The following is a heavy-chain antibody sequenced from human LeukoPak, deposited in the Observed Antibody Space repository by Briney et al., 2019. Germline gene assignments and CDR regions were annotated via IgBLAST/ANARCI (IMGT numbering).Heavy chain of an antibody. CDR2: INPNSGGT. Sequence: EASEKVSCKASGYTFTGYFMHWVRQAPGQGLEWMGWINPNSGGTNYAQKFQGRVTMTRDTSISTAYMDLSRLRSDDTAVYYCARQYYYYYMDVWGKGTTVTVSS. CDR3: ARQYYYYYMDV. CDR1: GYTFTGYF. J-gene: IGHJ6*03. V-gene: IGHV1-2*02.